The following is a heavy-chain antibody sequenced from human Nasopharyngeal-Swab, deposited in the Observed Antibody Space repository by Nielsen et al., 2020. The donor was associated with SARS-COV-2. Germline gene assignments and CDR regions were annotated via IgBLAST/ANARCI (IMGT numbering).Heavy chain of an antibody. D-gene: IGHD2-15*01. V-gene: IGHV1-3*01. CDR2: INAGNGNT. CDR1: GYTFTSYA. J-gene: IGHJ4*02. Sequence: ASVKVSCKASGYTFTSYAMHWVRQAPGQMLEWMGWINAGNGNTKYSQKFQGRVTITRDTSASTAYMELSSLRSEDTAVYYCARGPRYCSGGSCYSYWGQGTLVTVSS. CDR3: ARGPRYCSGGSCYSY.